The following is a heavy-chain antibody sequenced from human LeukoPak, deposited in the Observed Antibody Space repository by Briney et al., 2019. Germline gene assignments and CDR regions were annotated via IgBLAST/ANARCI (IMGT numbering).Heavy chain of an antibody. CDR3: ARQVSGRPSFFDY. CDR1: GFTFSSYW. Sequence: GGSLRLSCVASGFTFSSYWMHWVRQDPREGLVWVSRINGDGRNINYADSVRGRFTISRDNAKNTLYLQMNSLRAEDTAVYYCARQVSGRPSFFDYWGQGTLVTVSS. D-gene: IGHD5/OR15-5a*01. V-gene: IGHV3-74*01. J-gene: IGHJ4*02. CDR2: INGDGRNI.